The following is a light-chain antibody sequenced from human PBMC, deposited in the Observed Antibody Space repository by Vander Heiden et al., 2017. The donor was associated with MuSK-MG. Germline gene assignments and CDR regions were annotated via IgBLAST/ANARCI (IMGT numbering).Light chain of an antibody. J-gene: IGKJ1*01. V-gene: IGKV1-5*01. CDR3: QLDYSYRRT. Sequence: DIQMTQSPSTLSASVGDRVTITCRASQSISSWLAWYQPKPGKAPKLLIYDASSLESGVPSRFTGSGSGTEFTLTISSLHPAHFATYYSQLDYSYRRTFGPWTKVELK. CDR1: QSISSW. CDR2: DAS.